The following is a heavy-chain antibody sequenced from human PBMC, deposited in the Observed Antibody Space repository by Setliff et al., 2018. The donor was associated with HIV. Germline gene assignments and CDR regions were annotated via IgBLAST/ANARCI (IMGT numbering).Heavy chain of an antibody. V-gene: IGHV4-39*07. CDR1: GGSFSSSSYY. D-gene: IGHD3-22*01. CDR3: ARDTYDSRGYFFGY. CDR2: IYYSGST. Sequence: PSETLSLTCTVSGGSFSSSSYYWGWIRQPPGKGLEWIGNIYYSGSTYYNPSLKSRVTISKDTSKNQFSLHMRSVTAADTAVYYCARDTYDSRGYFFGYWGQGILVTAPQ. J-gene: IGHJ4*02.